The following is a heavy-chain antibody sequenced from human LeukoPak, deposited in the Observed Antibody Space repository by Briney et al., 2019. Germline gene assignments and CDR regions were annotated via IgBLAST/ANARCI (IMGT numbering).Heavy chain of an antibody. CDR3: ARDRRDFWIRAFDY. Sequence: GASVKVSCKASGYTFTGYYMHWVRQAPGQGLEWMGWINPNSGGTNYAQKFQGRVTMTTDTSTSTAYMELRSLRSDDTAVYYCARDRRDFWIRAFDYWGQGTLVTVSS. CDR1: GYTFTGYY. J-gene: IGHJ4*02. D-gene: IGHD3-3*01. V-gene: IGHV1-2*02. CDR2: INPNSGGT.